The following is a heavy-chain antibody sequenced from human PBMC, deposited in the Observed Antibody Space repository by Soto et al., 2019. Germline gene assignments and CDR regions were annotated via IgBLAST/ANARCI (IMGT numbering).Heavy chain of an antibody. V-gene: IGHV4-61*01. Sequence: SETLSLTCTVSGGSVSSGSYYWSWIRQPPGKGLEWIGYIYYSGSTNYNPSLKSRVTISVDTSKNQFSLKLSSVTAADTAVYYCARDAGRGDSSGYYRIFDYWAQGTLVTVSS. J-gene: IGHJ4*02. D-gene: IGHD3-22*01. CDR3: ARDAGRGDSSGYYRIFDY. CDR1: GGSVSSGSYY. CDR2: IYYSGST.